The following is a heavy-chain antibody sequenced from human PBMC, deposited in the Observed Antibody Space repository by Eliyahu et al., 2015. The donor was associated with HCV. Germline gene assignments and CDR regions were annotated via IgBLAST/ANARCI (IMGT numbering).Heavy chain of an antibody. CDR1: GFTFXNFW. CDR2: INQAGNQK. Sequence: EVQLVESGGGLVQPGXSLXLSXSASGFTFXNFWMTWVRQAXGKGLEWLANINQAGNQKYYVDSVRGRFTISRDNSKNSVFLQINSLTAEDTAVYYCTKTYSATAGDSWGQGTLVTVSS. J-gene: IGHJ5*01. D-gene: IGHD6-13*01. V-gene: IGHV3-7*01. CDR3: TKTYSATAGDS.